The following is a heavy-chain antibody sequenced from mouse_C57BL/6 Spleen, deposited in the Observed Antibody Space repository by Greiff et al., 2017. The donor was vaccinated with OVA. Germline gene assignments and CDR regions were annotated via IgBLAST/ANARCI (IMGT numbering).Heavy chain of an antibody. V-gene: IGHV1-82*01. CDR3: EREDDGYPYYAMDY. CDR1: GYAFSSSW. Sequence: VQLQESGPELVKPGASVKISCKASGYAFSSSWMNWVKQRPGTGLEWIGRIYPGDGDTNYNGQFKGKATLPADKSSSTAYMQLSSLTSEDSAVDFCEREDDGYPYYAMDYWGQGTSVTVSS. D-gene: IGHD2-3*01. CDR2: IYPGDGDT. J-gene: IGHJ4*01.